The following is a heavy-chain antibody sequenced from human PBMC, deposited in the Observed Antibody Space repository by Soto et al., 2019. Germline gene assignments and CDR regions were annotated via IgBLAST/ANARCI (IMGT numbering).Heavy chain of an antibody. V-gene: IGHV3-11*01. CDR1: GFTFSDYY. Sequence: QMQLVQSGGGLVKPGGSLTLSCKASGFTFSDYYMIWVRQTPGKGLEWLSYISDSGSTIYYADSVRARFTIFRENAATSVYLQLDVLTDGYKAFYYCARGGSGWTRGGWLGPWGQGSLVTVSS. J-gene: IGHJ5*02. D-gene: IGHD6-25*01. CDR3: ARGGSGWTRGGWLGP. CDR2: ISDSGSTI.